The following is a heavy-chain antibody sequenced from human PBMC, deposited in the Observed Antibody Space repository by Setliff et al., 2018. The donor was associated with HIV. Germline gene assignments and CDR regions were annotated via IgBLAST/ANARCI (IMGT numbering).Heavy chain of an antibody. CDR1: GGTFSSYA. J-gene: IGHJ3*02. V-gene: IGHV1-69*10. CDR2: IIPILGIA. D-gene: IGHD6-19*01. Sequence: GASVKVSCKASGGTFSSYAISWVRQAPGQGLEWMGGIIPILGIANYAQKFQGRVTITADESTSTGYMELSSLRSEDTAVYYCARDTSRSDESAFDIWGQGTMVTVSS. CDR3: ARDTSRSDESAFDI.